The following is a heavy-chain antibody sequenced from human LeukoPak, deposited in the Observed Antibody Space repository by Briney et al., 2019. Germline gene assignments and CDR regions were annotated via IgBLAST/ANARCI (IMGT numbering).Heavy chain of an antibody. CDR3: ASRDKGYYYGMDV. Sequence: TGGSLRLSCAASGVTVSGNYMSWVRQAPGKGLEWVSLLYSGGSTYYADSVKGRFSISRDNSKNTLYLQMNSLRAEDTAVYYCASRDKGYYYGMDVWGQGTTVTVSS. V-gene: IGHV3-66*01. CDR1: GVTVSGNY. D-gene: IGHD5-24*01. J-gene: IGHJ6*02. CDR2: LYSGGST.